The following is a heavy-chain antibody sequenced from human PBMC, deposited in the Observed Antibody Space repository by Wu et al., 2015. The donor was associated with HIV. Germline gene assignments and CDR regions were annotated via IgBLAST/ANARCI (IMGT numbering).Heavy chain of an antibody. CDR1: GYIFVSYA. CDR3: ARDREMATIPVDYYYYGMDV. CDR2: IIPISGSS. Sequence: QVQLVQSGPEVKKPGSSVKISCKASGYIFVSYAITWVRQAPGQGLEWMGGIIPISGSSDSAQKFQGRVSFTADESTNTAYMEMNSLTFEDTAVYYCARDREMATIPVDYYYYGMDVWGQGTTVTVSS. V-gene: IGHV1-69*12. D-gene: IGHD5-24*01. J-gene: IGHJ6*02.